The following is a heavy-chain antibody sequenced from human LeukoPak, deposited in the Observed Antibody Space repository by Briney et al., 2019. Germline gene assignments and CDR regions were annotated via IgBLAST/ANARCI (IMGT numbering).Heavy chain of an antibody. CDR3: AKGGSDYDAQVYSFAS. V-gene: IGHV3-23*01. D-gene: IGHD1-26*01. CDR1: GFTFSSYA. CDR2: ISSSGGNT. Sequence: GGSLRLSCAASGFTFSSYAMSWVRQAPGKGLEWVSAISSSGGNTYYADSVKGRFTISRDNSKNTLYLQMNSLRAEDTAVYYCAKGGSDYDAQVYSFASGGRGAWVPVPS. J-gene: IGHJ2*01.